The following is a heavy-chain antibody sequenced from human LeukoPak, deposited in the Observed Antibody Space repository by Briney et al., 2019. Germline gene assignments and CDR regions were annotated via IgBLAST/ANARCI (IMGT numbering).Heavy chain of an antibody. CDR3: ARSGSYQNDYYYYYMDV. CDR2: INPSGGST. J-gene: IGHJ6*03. Sequence: ASVKVSCKASGYTFTSYYMHWVRQAPGQGLEWMGIINPSGGSTSYAQKFQGRVTMTRDMSTSTVYMELSSLRSEDTAVYYCARSGSYQNDYYYYYMDVWGKGTTVTVSS. CDR1: GYTFTSYY. D-gene: IGHD3-10*01. V-gene: IGHV1-46*01.